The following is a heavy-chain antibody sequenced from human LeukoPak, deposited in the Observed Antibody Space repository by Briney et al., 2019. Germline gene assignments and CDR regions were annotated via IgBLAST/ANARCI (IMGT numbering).Heavy chain of an antibody. V-gene: IGHV4-39*01. CDR3: ARQLSGYSSSWAIDY. CDR2: IYYSGST. Sequence: SETLSLTCTVSGGSISSSSCYWGWIRQPPGKGLEWIGSIYYSGSTYYNPSLKSRVTISVDTSKNQFSLKLSSVTAADTAVYYCARQLSGYSSSWAIDYWGQGTLVTVSS. D-gene: IGHD6-13*01. CDR1: GGSISSSSCY. J-gene: IGHJ4*02.